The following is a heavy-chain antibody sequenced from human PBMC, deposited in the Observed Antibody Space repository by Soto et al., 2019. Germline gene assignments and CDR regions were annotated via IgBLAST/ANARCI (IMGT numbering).Heavy chain of an antibody. D-gene: IGHD1-1*01. CDR3: ARDQVQDSNAYGMDV. CDR2: ISYTEST. Sequence: SETLSLTCAVSGDSVSPYYWNWIRQPPGKGLEWIGYISYTESTKYNPSLKSRVTISLNTSKKQFSLKLRSVTAADTAVYYCARDQVQDSNAYGMDVWGHGTTVTVSS. V-gene: IGHV4-59*02. CDR1: GDSVSPYY. J-gene: IGHJ6*02.